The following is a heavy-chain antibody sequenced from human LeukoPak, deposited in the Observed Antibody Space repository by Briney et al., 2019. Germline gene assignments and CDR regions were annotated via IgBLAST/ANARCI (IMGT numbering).Heavy chain of an antibody. Sequence: SETLSLTCTVSGGSISSYYWSWIRQPPGKGLEWIGYIYYSGSTNYNPSLKSRVTISVDTSKNQFSLKLSSVTAADTAVYYCARAEDTAMVIDYWDQGTLVTVSS. J-gene: IGHJ4*02. V-gene: IGHV4-59*01. CDR3: ARAEDTAMVIDY. CDR2: IYYSGST. D-gene: IGHD5-18*01. CDR1: GGSISSYY.